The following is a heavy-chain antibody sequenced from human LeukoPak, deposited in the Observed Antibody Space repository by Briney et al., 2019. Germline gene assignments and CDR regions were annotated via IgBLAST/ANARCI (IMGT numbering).Heavy chain of an antibody. Sequence: SGPTLVNPTQTLTLTCTFSGFSLSTSGVGVGWIRQPPGKALDWVALIYWDDDKRYSPSLKSRLTITKDTSKNQVVLTMTNMDSVDTATYYCAHNAGGYSYGYPPYSDCWGQGSLVTAYS. D-gene: IGHD5-18*01. V-gene: IGHV2-5*02. J-gene: IGHJ4*02. CDR2: IYWDDDK. CDR3: AHNAGGYSYGYPPYSDC. CDR1: GFSLSTSGVG.